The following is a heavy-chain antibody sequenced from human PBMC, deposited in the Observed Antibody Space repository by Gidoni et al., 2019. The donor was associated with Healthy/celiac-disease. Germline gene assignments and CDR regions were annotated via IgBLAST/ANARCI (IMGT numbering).Heavy chain of an antibody. V-gene: IGHV3-49*04. D-gene: IGHD3-9*01. Sequence: EVQLVESGGGLVPPGRSLRLSCTAAGFTFGDYASGWVRKAPGKGLEWVGLIRRKAYGGTTEYAASVKGRFTISRDDSKSIAYLQMKSLKTEDTAVYYCTREPGYDILTGYSYYFDYWGQGTLVTVSS. CDR1: GFTFGDYA. CDR2: IRRKAYGGTT. J-gene: IGHJ4*02. CDR3: TREPGYDILTGYSYYFDY.